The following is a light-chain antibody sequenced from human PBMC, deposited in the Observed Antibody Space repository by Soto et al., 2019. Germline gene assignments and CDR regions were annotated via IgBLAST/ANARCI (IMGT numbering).Light chain of an antibody. Sequence: QSALTQPASVSGSPGQSITISCTGTSSDVGSHNLVSWYQQHPGQAPKLMIYEVSKRPLGVSARFSAYKSGNTASLTISGLQDEDEADYYCLSCGGSRAVFGGGTQLTVL. V-gene: IGLV2-23*02. CDR2: EVS. CDR3: LSCGGSRAV. CDR1: SSDVGSHNL. J-gene: IGLJ7*01.